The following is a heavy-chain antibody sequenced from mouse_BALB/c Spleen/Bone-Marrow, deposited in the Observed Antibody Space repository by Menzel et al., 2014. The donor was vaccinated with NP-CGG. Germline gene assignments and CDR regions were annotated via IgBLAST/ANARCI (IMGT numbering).Heavy chain of an antibody. J-gene: IGHJ3*01. V-gene: IGHV1S29*02. CDR2: IYRYNGGT. D-gene: IGHD4-1*01. CDR3: PRELGGAY. Sequence: VHVKQSGPELVKPGASVKISCKASGYTFTDYNMHWVKQSHGKSLEWIGYIYRYNGGTGYNQKFKSKATLTADNSSSTAYMELRSLTSEDSAVYYCPRELGGAYWGQGTLVTVSA. CDR1: GYTFTDYN.